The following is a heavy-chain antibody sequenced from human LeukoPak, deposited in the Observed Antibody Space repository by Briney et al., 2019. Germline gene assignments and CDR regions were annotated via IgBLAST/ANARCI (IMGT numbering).Heavy chain of an antibody. V-gene: IGHV3-33*08. CDR3: ARDRGQDDPIDI. CDR2: IWHDGSVL. CDR1: AFTFRSYA. D-gene: IGHD3-10*01. Sequence: GGSLRLSCAASAFTFRSYAMIWVRQAPGEGLEWVAVIWHDGSVLDYSESVKGRFTVSRDNRKNTLYLQMDSLRVEDTAVYYCARDRGQDDPIDIWGQGTLVTVSS. J-gene: IGHJ4*02.